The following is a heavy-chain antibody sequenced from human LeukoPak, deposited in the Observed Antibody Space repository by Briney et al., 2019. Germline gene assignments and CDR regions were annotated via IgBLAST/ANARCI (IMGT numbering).Heavy chain of an antibody. V-gene: IGHV3-30*18. CDR3: AKDGPYYFDY. CDR1: GFTFSSHG. CDR2: ISYDGSNK. J-gene: IGHJ4*02. Sequence: GRSLRLSCAASGFTFSSHGMHWVRQAPGKGLEWVAVISYDGSNKYYADSVKGRFTISRDNSKNTLYLQMNSLRAEDTAVYYCAKDGPYYFDYWGQGTLVTVSS.